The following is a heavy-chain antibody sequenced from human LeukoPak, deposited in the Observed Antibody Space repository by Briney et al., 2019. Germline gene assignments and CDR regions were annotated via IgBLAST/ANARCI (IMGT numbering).Heavy chain of an antibody. CDR1: GYSISSGYY. Sequence: SETLSLTCTVSGYSISSGYYWGWIRQPPGKGLEWIGSIYHSGSTYYNPSLKSRVTISVDTSKNQFSLKLSSVTAADTAVYYCARSMYSSSWYSPVDYWGQGTLVTVSS. CDR3: ARSMYSSSWYSPVDY. D-gene: IGHD6-13*01. V-gene: IGHV4-38-2*02. J-gene: IGHJ4*02. CDR2: IYHSGST.